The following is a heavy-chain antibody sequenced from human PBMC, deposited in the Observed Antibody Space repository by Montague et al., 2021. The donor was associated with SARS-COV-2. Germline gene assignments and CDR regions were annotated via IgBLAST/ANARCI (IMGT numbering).Heavy chain of an antibody. CDR2: IYYSGST. CDR3: ARDGVLRYFDWLGDRYGMDV. CDR1: GGSVSSGSYY. Sequence: SETLSLTCTVSGGSVSSGSYYWSRLRQPPGKGLEWIGYIYYSGSTNYNPSLKSRVTISVDTSKNQFSLKLSSVTAADTAVYYCARDGVLRYFDWLGDRYGMDVWGQGTTVTVSS. D-gene: IGHD3-9*01. J-gene: IGHJ6*02. V-gene: IGHV4-61*01.